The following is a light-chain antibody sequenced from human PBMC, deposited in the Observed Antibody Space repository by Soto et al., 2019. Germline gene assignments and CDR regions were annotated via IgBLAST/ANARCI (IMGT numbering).Light chain of an antibody. Sequence: EIVLTQSPGTLSLSPRGRSTLSCRASQSVSSNNLAWYQQKPGQAPRLLFSDTSTRATTVPARFNGSGSGTEFSLAISNLQPEDFAVYYGQQRANWPMTTFGHGTRLEI. CDR3: QQRANWPMTT. CDR1: QSVSSNN. CDR2: DTS. J-gene: IGKJ5*01. V-gene: IGKV3D-20*02.